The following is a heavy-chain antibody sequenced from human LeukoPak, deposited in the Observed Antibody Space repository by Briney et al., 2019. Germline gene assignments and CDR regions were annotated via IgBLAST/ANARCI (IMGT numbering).Heavy chain of an antibody. CDR2: MYYSGST. D-gene: IGHD1-7*01. V-gene: IGHV4-39*01. Sequence: GSMYYSGSTDYNPSLKSRVTISVDTSKNQFSLKLSSVTAADTAVYYCARHGLELQYFFDYWGQGTLVTVSS. J-gene: IGHJ4*02. CDR3: ARHGLELQYFFDY.